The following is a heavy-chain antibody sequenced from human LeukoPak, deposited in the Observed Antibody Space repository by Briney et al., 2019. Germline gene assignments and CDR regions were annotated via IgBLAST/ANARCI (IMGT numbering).Heavy chain of an antibody. CDR2: ISYDGSNK. CDR1: GFTFSSYG. J-gene: IGHJ5*02. Sequence: GGSLRLSCAASGFTFSSYGMHWVRQAPGKGLEWVAVISYDGSNKYYADSVKGRFTISRDNSKNTLYLQMNSLRAEDTAVYYCAKDDGVAVAGTGTFDPWGQGTLATVSS. V-gene: IGHV3-30*18. D-gene: IGHD6-19*01. CDR3: AKDDGVAVAGTGTFDP.